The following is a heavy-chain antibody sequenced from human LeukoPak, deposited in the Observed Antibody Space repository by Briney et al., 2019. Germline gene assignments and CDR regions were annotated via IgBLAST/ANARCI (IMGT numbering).Heavy chain of an antibody. Sequence: GGSLRLSCAASGFTFSIYAMSWVRQAPGKGLQWVSSITSSGDATYYADSVKGRFTISRDNSENMLYLQMNSLRVEDTAVYFCAKDRPNYYGSNGHYYRRDGDYWGQGTLVTVSS. CDR3: AKDRPNYYGSNGHYYRRDGDY. J-gene: IGHJ4*02. CDR1: GFTFSIYA. CDR2: ITSSGDAT. V-gene: IGHV3-23*01. D-gene: IGHD3-22*01.